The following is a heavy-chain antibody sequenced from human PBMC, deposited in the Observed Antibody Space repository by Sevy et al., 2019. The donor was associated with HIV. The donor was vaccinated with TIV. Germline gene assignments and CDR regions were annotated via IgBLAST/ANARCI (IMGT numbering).Heavy chain of an antibody. CDR2: ISAYNGNT. CDR1: GYTFTSYG. Sequence: ASVKVSCKASGYTFTSYGISWVRQAPGQGLEWMGWISAYNGNTNYAQKLQGRVTMTTDTSTSTAYMELRSLRSDDTAVYYCARDLGSYYYDSSGYTPPDYWGQGTLVTVSS. CDR3: ARDLGSYYYDSSGYTPPDY. V-gene: IGHV1-18*01. J-gene: IGHJ4*02. D-gene: IGHD3-22*01.